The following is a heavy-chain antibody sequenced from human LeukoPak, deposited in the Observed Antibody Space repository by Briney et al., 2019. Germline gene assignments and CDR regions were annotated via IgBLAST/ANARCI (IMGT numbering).Heavy chain of an antibody. J-gene: IGHJ5*02. D-gene: IGHD3-22*01. CDR1: GGSISSYY. Sequence: SETLSLTCTVSGGSISSYYWSWIRQPPGKGPEWIGYIYYSGSTNYNPSLKSRVTISVDTSRNQFSLKLSSVTAADTAVYYCARGYYDSSGYGWFDPWGQGTLVTVSS. CDR2: IYYSGST. CDR3: ARGYYDSSGYGWFDP. V-gene: IGHV4-59*01.